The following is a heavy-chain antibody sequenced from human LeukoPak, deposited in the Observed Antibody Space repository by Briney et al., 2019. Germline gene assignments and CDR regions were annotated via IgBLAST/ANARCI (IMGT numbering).Heavy chain of an antibody. CDR1: GFTFSSYA. CDR3: AKISRSSWTQYYFDY. CDR2: ISGSGGST. J-gene: IGHJ4*02. Sequence: GGSLRLSCAASGFTFSSYAMSWVRQAPGKGLEWVSAISGSGGSTYYADSVKGRFTISRDNSKNTLCLQMNSLRVEDTAVYYCAKISRSSWTQYYFDYWGQGTLVTVSS. V-gene: IGHV3-23*01. D-gene: IGHD6-13*01.